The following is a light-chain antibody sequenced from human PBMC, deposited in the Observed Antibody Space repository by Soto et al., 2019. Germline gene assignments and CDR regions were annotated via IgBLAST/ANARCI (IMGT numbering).Light chain of an antibody. J-gene: IGKJ1*01. V-gene: IGKV3-20*01. CDR2: GAS. CDR3: QQYGSSPWT. Sequence: EIVMTQSPATLSASPGERATLSCRASQSVSSSYLAWYQQKPGQAPRLLFYGASSRATGIPDRFSGSGSGTDFTLTISRLEPEDFAVYYCQQYGSSPWTFGQGTKVDIK. CDR1: QSVSSSY.